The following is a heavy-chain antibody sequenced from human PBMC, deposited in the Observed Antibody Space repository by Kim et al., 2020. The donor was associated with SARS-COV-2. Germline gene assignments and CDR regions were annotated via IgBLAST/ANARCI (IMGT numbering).Heavy chain of an antibody. V-gene: IGHV4-4*07. CDR1: GGSISSYY. D-gene: IGHD4-4*01. Sequence: SETLSLTCTVSGGSISSYYWSWIRQPAGKGLEWIGRIYTSGSTNYNPSLKSRVTMSVDTSKNQFSLKLSSVTAADTAVYYCARVDAVTTPQNYYYYYMDVWGKGTTVTVSS. CDR3: ARVDAVTTPQNYYYYYMDV. CDR2: IYTSGST. J-gene: IGHJ6*03.